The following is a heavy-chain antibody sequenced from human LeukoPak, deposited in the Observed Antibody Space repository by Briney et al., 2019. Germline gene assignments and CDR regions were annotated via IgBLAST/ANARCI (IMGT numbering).Heavy chain of an antibody. CDR3: AIDTVYYDPPTY. V-gene: IGHV1-24*01. D-gene: IGHD3-16*01. CDR2: SDPENGKT. Sequence: ASVKVSCKVSGYIFTELSMHWVRQSPGQGLEWMGGSDPENGKTVYAQNFQGRVTMTKDTSTDTAYMELTRLTSDDTALYYCAIDTVYYDPPTYWGQGTLVTVSS. CDR1: GYIFTELS. J-gene: IGHJ4*01.